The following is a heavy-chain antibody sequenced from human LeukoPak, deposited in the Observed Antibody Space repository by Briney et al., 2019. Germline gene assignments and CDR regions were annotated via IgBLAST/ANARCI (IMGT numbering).Heavy chain of an antibody. CDR3: ARIPSPITMIGPFDP. J-gene: IGHJ5*02. CDR1: GYTFTSYD. Sequence: ASVTVSCKASGYTFTSYDINWVRQAAGQGLEWLGSMNPNSGNTGYAQKFQGRVTMTRNTSISTAYMELSSLRSEDTAVYYCARIPSPITMIGPFDPWGQGTLVTVSS. CDR2: MNPNSGNT. V-gene: IGHV1-8*01. D-gene: IGHD3-22*01.